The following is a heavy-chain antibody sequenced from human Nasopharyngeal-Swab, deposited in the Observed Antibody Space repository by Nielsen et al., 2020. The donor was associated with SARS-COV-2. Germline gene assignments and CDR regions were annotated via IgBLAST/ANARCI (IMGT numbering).Heavy chain of an antibody. CDR1: GGSVSSGSYY. CDR2: IYYSGST. V-gene: IGHV4-61*01. Sequence: SETLSLTCTVSGGSVSSGSYYWSWIRQPPGKGLEWIGYIYYSGSTNYNPSLKSRVTISVDTSKDQFSLKLSSVTAADTAVYYCARTPLPYYFDYWGQGTLVTVSS. J-gene: IGHJ4*02. CDR3: ARTPLPYYFDY.